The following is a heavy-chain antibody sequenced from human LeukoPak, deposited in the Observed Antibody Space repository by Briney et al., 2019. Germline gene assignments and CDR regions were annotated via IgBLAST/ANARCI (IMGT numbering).Heavy chain of an antibody. Sequence: PGGSLRLSCAASGFTFSSYAMGWVRQAPGKGLEWVPAISGSGGSTYYADSVKGRFTISRDNSKNTLYLQMNSLRAEDTAVYYCAKVGVGDSSGYYFDYWGQGTLVTVSS. CDR3: AKVGVGDSSGYYFDY. CDR2: ISGSGGST. D-gene: IGHD3-22*01. CDR1: GFTFSSYA. V-gene: IGHV3-23*01. J-gene: IGHJ4*02.